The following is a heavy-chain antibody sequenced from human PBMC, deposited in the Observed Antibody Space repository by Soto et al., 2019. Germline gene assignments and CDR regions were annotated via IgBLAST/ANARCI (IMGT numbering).Heavy chain of an antibody. D-gene: IGHD2-15*01. Sequence: EVQLVESGGGLVQPGGSLRLSCAASGFIFSGSAMHWVRQASGKGLEWVGRIRSKAEYYETAYAASVRGRFIIPRDDSKDTPYLQMNSQTTNETAVDYCTRHCSGASCDDGLDFWGQGNMVTVSS. CDR1: GFIFSGSA. V-gene: IGHV3-73*01. J-gene: IGHJ3*01. CDR3: TRHCSGASCDDGLDF. CDR2: IRSKAEYYET.